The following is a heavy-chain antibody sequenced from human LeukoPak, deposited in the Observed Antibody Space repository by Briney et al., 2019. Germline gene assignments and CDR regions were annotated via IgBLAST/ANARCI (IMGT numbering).Heavy chain of an antibody. Sequence: GRSHRLSCAASGFTFDSYEMSWVSQEPRKGLEWVLGTSASGCRTNYADSVKGRFTIPRHNSKHTLYLQKNSLRAEDTAVYYCTLSLVRGRVYGMDVWGEGTTVTVSS. CDR2: TSASGCRT. D-gene: IGHD3-10*01. CDR3: TLSLVRGRVYGMDV. CDR1: GFTFDSYE. J-gene: IGHJ6*04. V-gene: IGHV3-23*01.